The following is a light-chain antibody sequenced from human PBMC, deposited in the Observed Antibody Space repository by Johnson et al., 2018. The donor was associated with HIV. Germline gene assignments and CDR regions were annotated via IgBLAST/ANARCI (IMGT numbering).Light chain of an antibody. CDR2: DND. CDR3: GTWDNSLVPVYV. CDR1: SSNIGNNY. Sequence: QSVLTQPPSVSAAPGQKVTISCSGSSSNIGNNYISWYQQVPGTAPKLLIYDNDKRPLGIPDRFSGSKSGTSATLGITGLQTGDEADYSCGTWDNSLVPVYVFGTATKVSVL. J-gene: IGLJ1*01. V-gene: IGLV1-51*01.